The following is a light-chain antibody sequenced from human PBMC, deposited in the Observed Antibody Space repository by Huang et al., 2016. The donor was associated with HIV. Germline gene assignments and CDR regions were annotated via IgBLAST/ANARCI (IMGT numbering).Light chain of an antibody. V-gene: IGKV1-9*01. CDR3: QQLNSYPYT. Sequence: IQLTQSPSSLSASVGGRVNITCRASQGLSSYLAWSQHKPGKAPILLIYAASTLQSGVPSRFIVSGSGTDFTLTISSLQPEDSATYYCQQLNSYPYTFGRGTKLEIK. CDR1: QGLSSY. J-gene: IGKJ2*01. CDR2: AAS.